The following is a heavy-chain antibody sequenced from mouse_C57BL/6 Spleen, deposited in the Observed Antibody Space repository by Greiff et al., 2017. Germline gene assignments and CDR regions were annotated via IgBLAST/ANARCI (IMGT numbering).Heavy chain of an antibody. Sequence: EVKLVESGGGLVKPGGSLKLSCAASGFTFSDYGMHWVRQAPAKGLEWVAYISSGSSTIYYADTVKGRFTISRDNAKNTLFLQMTSLRSEDTAMYYCARLPLPYWGQGTLVTVSA. J-gene: IGHJ3*01. V-gene: IGHV5-17*01. CDR2: ISSGSSTI. D-gene: IGHD5-5*01. CDR1: GFTFSDYG. CDR3: ARLPLPY.